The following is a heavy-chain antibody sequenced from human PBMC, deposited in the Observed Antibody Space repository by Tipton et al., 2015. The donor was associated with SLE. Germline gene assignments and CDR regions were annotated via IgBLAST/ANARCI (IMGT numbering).Heavy chain of an antibody. CDR3: VRRIGQLRPSGD. CDR2: IYYSGSSYYSGKT. J-gene: IGHJ4*02. D-gene: IGHD1-1*01. V-gene: IGHV4-39*07. CDR1: GDSISTTTYY. Sequence: TLSLTCTVSGDSISTTTYYWGWVRQPPGKGLEWIGKIYYSGSSYYSGKTYYNPSLKSRVTISVDASKDQFSLELESVTAADTAVYYCVRRIGQLRPSGDWGQGTLVTVSS.